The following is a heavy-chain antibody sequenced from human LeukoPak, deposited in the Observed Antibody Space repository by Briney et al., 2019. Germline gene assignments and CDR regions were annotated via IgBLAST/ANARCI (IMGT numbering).Heavy chain of an antibody. D-gene: IGHD3-22*01. Sequence: GGSLRLSCAASGFTVSTNYMNWVRQAPGKGLEWVSVIYSGGSTYYADSVKGRFTISRDTSKNTLFLQMNSLRVEDTAVYYCAKDYYYDSSGYHPAFDIWGQGTMVTVSS. V-gene: IGHV3-53*01. CDR3: AKDYYYDSSGYHPAFDI. CDR1: GFTVSTNY. CDR2: IYSGGST. J-gene: IGHJ3*02.